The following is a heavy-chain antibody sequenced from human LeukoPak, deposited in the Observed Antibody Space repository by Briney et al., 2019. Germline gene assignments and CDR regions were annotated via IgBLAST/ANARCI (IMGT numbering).Heavy chain of an antibody. CDR3: ARHSRRESYYYGSGSYYNRSPY. CDR2: IYYSGST. D-gene: IGHD3-10*01. CDR1: GGSISSSSYY. V-gene: IGHV4-39*01. J-gene: IGHJ4*02. Sequence: PSETLSLTCTVSGGSISSSSYYWGWIRQPPGKGLEWLGSIYYSGSTYYNPSLKSRVTISVDTSKNQFSLKLSSVTDADTAVYYCARHSRRESYYYGSGSYYNRSPYWGQGTLVTVSS.